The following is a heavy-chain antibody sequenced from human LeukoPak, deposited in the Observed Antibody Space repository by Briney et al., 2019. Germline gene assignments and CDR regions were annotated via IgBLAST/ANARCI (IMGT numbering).Heavy chain of an antibody. D-gene: IGHD1-1*01. V-gene: IGHV3-74*01. CDR2: INSDGSNT. Sequence: GGSLRLSCAASGFIFSSYWMYWVRQAPGKGLVWVAHINSDGSNTNYADSVKGRFTVSRDNAKNSLFLQMNSLRAEDTAIYYCARSLTTLTYEGYWGQGTLVTVPS. CDR3: ARSLTTLTYEGY. CDR1: GFIFSSYW. J-gene: IGHJ4*02.